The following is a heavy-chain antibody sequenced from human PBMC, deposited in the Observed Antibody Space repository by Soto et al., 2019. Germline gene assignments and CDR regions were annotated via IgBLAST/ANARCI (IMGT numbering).Heavy chain of an antibody. CDR1: GFTFNSYA. Sequence: QHGGSVRLSCAASGFTFNSYAMNWVRQAPGKGLEWVSTLSGSGVRTYYTDSVRGRFTISRDNSKNTLYLQMNSLRGEDTAIYYCAKDSDPYSNHFGYFDSWGQGTLVTVSS. CDR2: LSGSGVRT. V-gene: IGHV3-23*01. D-gene: IGHD4-4*01. J-gene: IGHJ4*02. CDR3: AKDSDPYSNHFGYFDS.